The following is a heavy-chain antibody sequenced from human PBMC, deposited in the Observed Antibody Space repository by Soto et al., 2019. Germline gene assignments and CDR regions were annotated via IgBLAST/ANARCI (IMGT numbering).Heavy chain of an antibody. Sequence: GGSLRLSCAASGFTFSNAWMNWVRQAPGKGLEWVGRIKSKTDGGTTDNAAPVKGRFTISRDDSKNTLYLQMNSLKTEDTAVYYCTTDRWSGPYYYYGMDVWGQGTTVTVSS. CDR2: IKSKTDGGTT. D-gene: IGHD2-15*01. CDR3: TTDRWSGPYYYYGMDV. J-gene: IGHJ6*02. V-gene: IGHV3-15*07. CDR1: GFTFSNAW.